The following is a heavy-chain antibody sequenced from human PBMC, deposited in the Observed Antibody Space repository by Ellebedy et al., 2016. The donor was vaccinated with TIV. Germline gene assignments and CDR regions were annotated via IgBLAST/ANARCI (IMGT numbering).Heavy chain of an antibody. D-gene: IGHD3-22*01. CDR2: ISSNGDDT. CDR1: GFTFNNYP. CDR3: ARIPADYYDSSHYYAN. Sequence: GESLKISXAASGFTFNNYPMHWVRQAPGRGLEYVSAISSNGDDTYYANSVKGRFIISRDNSKNILYLQMGSLRVEDMGVYYCARIPADYYDSSHYYANWGQGTLVTVSS. V-gene: IGHV3-64*01. J-gene: IGHJ4*02.